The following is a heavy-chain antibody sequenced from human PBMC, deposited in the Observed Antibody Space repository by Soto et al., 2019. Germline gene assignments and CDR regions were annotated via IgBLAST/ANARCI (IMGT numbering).Heavy chain of an antibody. CDR3: ARHGGTIFGVVRGFDP. J-gene: IGHJ5*02. CDR2: VDPSDSYT. V-gene: IGHV5-10-1*01. CDR1: GYSFTRYW. Sequence: PGESLKISRKCSGYSFTRYWISLVRQMPGKGLEWVGRVDPSDSYTNYSPSFQGHVTISADKSISTAYLQRSSLKASDTAMYYCARHGGTIFGVVRGFDPWGQGTLVTVSS. D-gene: IGHD3-3*01.